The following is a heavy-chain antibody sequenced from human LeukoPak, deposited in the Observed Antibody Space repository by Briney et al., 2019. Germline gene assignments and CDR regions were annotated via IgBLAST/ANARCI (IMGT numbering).Heavy chain of an antibody. CDR1: GGTFSSYA. J-gene: IGHJ4*02. Sequence: ASVKVSCKASGGTFSSYAISWVRRAPGQGLEWMGGIIPIFGTANYAQKFQGRVTITADESTSTAYMELSSLRSEDTAVYYCARDTNPYGDYGEGSYYFDYWGQGTLVTVSS. D-gene: IGHD4-17*01. CDR3: ARDTNPYGDYGEGSYYFDY. V-gene: IGHV1-69*13. CDR2: IIPIFGTA.